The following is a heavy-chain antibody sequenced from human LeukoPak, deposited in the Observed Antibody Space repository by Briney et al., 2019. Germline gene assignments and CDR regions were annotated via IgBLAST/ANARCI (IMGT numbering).Heavy chain of an antibody. CDR3: ARDDHYYYYMDV. Sequence: GGSLRLSCAASGFTFSDYYMSWIRQAPGKGLEWVSYISSSGSTIYYADSVKGRFTISRDNAKNSLYLQMNSPRAEDTAVYYCARDDHYYYYMDVWGKGTTVTISS. J-gene: IGHJ6*03. CDR2: ISSSGSTI. CDR1: GFTFSDYY. V-gene: IGHV3-11*01.